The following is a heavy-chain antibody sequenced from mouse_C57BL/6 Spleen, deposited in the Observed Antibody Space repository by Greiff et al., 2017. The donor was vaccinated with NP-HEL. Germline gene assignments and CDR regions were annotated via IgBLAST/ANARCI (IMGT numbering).Heavy chain of an antibody. CDR3: SRPLITTVVADFAMDY. J-gene: IGHJ4*01. D-gene: IGHD1-1*01. CDR1: GYTFTSYG. V-gene: IGHV1-81*01. Sequence: QVQLQQSGAELARPGASVKLSCKASGYTFTSYGISWVKQRTGQGLEWIGEIYPRSGNTYYNEKFKGKATLTADKSSSTAYMKLRSLTSEDSAIYCCSRPLITTVVADFAMDYWGQGTSVTVSS. CDR2: IYPRSGNT.